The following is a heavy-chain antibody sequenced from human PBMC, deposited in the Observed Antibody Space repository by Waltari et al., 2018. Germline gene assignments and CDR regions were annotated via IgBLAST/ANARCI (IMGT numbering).Heavy chain of an antibody. CDR1: GYSISSGYY. CDR3: ASPGNSSGWDLDY. CDR2: IYHSGST. Sequence: QVQLQESGPGLVKPSETLSLTCAVSGYSISSGYYWGWIRQPPGKGLEWIGSIYHSGSTYDNPSLKSRVTISGDTSKNQCALKLSSVTAADTAVYYCASPGNSSGWDLDYWGQGTLVTVSS. D-gene: IGHD6-19*01. V-gene: IGHV4-38-2*01. J-gene: IGHJ4*02.